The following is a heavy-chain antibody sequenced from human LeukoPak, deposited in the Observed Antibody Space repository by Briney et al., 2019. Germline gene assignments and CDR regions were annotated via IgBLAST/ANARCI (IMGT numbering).Heavy chain of an antibody. D-gene: IGHD3-10*01. Sequence: PGGSLRLSCVASGFNFSTYGMHWVSQAPGKGLEWVAVISYDGSNKYYADSVKGRFTISRDNSKNTLYLQLNSLRAEDTAVYYCAKDSLRGGDFDSWGQGTLVTVSS. J-gene: IGHJ4*02. CDR3: AKDSLRGGDFDS. V-gene: IGHV3-30*18. CDR1: GFNFSTYG. CDR2: ISYDGSNK.